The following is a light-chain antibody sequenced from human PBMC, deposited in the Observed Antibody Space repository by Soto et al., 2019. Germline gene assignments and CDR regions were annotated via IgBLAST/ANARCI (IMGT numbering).Light chain of an antibody. CDR1: SSDVGDYNY. Sequence: QSALTQPRSVSGSPGQSVTISCTGTSSDVGDYNYVSWYQQHPGKAPKFIIYEVSKRPSGVPDRFSCSKSGNTASLTISGLQAEDEADYYCCSYAGTYTVVFGGGTKLTVL. CDR2: EVS. V-gene: IGLV2-11*01. J-gene: IGLJ2*01. CDR3: CSYAGTYTVV.